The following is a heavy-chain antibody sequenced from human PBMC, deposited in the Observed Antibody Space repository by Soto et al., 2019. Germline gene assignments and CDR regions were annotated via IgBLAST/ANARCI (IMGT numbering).Heavy chain of an antibody. Sequence: VQLVESGGGVVQPGRSLRLSCAASGFTFSSYWMSWVRQAPGKGLEWVANIKQDGSEKYYVDSVKGRFTISRDNAKNSLYLQMNSLRAEDTAVYYCARSSRWELLGLSYFDYWGQGTLVTVSS. CDR1: GFTFSSYW. CDR3: ARSSRWELLGLSYFDY. V-gene: IGHV3-7*03. CDR2: IKQDGSEK. D-gene: IGHD1-26*01. J-gene: IGHJ4*02.